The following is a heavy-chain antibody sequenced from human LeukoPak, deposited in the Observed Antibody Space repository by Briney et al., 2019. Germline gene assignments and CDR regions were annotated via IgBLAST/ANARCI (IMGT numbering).Heavy chain of an antibody. Sequence: SETLSLTWTVSGGSISPYYWTWIRHPPGKRLEWLGDIYYTGSTNYNPSLESRVTISLDTSNKQFSLKLISMTAADTAVYYCARSSTPIYAFEIWGQGTGVTVSS. V-gene: IGHV4-59*01. J-gene: IGHJ3*02. CDR3: ARSSTPIYAFEI. CDR1: GGSISPYY. D-gene: IGHD2/OR15-2a*01. CDR2: IYYTGST.